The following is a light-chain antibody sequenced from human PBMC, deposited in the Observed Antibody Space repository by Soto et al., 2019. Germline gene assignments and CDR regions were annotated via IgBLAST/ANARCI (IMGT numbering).Light chain of an antibody. CDR2: AAS. CDR1: HSIRRY. J-gene: IGKJ5*01. V-gene: IGKV1-39*01. Sequence: DIQMTQSPSSLSASVGHRLPITCRGSHSIRRYLNWYQKKKGKAPKLLIYAASSLQSGVPSRLSGSGSGTDFTITISSLQTEDVATYYCQQSYSTTITFGQGTRLEIK. CDR3: QQSYSTTIT.